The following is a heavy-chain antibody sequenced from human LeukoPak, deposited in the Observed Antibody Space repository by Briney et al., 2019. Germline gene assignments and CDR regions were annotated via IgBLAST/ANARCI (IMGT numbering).Heavy chain of an antibody. D-gene: IGHD3-22*01. CDR3: ARDLYDSSGYLPGYFDY. CDR2: INPSGGST. V-gene: IGHV1-46*01. CDR1: GYTFTSYY. Sequence: APVKVSCKASGYTFTSYYMHWVRQAPGQGLEWMGIINPSGGSTSYAQKFQGRVTMTRDMSTSTVYMKLSSLRSEDTAVYYCARDLYDSSGYLPGYFDYWGQGTLVTVSS. J-gene: IGHJ4*02.